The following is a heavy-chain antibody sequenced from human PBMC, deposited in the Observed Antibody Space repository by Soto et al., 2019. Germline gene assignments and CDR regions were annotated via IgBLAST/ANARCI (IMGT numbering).Heavy chain of an antibody. CDR2: IYYSGST. J-gene: IGHJ5*02. D-gene: IGHD2-8*01. V-gene: IGHV4-39*07. Sequence: SETLSLTCTVSGGSISSSSYYWGWIRQPPGKGLEWIGCIYYSGSTHYNPSLQSRVTISVDTSKNQFSLNLTSVTAADTAVYYCARALTRMAAAPTKWFDPWGQGTLVTVSS. CDR1: GGSISSSSYY. CDR3: ARALTRMAAAPTKWFDP.